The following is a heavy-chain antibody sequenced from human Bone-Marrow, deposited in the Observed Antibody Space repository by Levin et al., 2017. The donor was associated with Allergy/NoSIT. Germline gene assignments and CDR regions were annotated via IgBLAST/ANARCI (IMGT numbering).Heavy chain of an antibody. Sequence: PSETLSLTCAVSGSSISSGYHWAWIRQTPGKGLEWIGSIYHRGSTYYNPSLKSRVILLIDMSKNQFSLRVRSVTAADTAVYYCARDLAEIGVLVATITDAFDIWGQGTMVSVSA. CDR3: ARDLAEIGVLVATITDAFDI. J-gene: IGHJ3*02. V-gene: IGHV4-38-2*02. CDR1: GSSISSGYH. CDR2: IYHRGST. D-gene: IGHD2-15*01.